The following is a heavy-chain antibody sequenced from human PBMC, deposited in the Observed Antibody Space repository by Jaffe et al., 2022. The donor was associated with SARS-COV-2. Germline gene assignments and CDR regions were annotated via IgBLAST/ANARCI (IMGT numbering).Heavy chain of an antibody. Sequence: EVQLVESGGGLVQPGGSLRLSCAASGFTFSSYSMNWVRQAPGKGLEWVSYISSSSSTIYYADSVKGRFTISRDNAKNSLYLQMNSLRDEDTAVYYCARTYYYDRADAFDIWGQGTMVTVSS. J-gene: IGHJ3*02. CDR3: ARTYYYDRADAFDI. V-gene: IGHV3-48*02. CDR2: ISSSSSTI. CDR1: GFTFSSYS. D-gene: IGHD3-22*01.